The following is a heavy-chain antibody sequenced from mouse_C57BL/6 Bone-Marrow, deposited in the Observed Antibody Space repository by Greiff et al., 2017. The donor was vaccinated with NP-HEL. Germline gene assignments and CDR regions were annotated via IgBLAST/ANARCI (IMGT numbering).Heavy chain of an antibody. CDR2: IHPNSGST. Sequence: VQLQQSGAELVKPGASVKLSCKASGYTFTSYWMHWVKQRPGQGLEWIGMIHPNSGSTNYNEKFKSKATLTVDKSSSTAYTQLSSLTSEDSAVYYCARGLLWLRRRDYYAMDYWGQGTSVTVSS. CDR3: ARGLLWLRRRDYYAMDY. J-gene: IGHJ4*01. CDR1: GYTFTSYW. D-gene: IGHD2-2*01. V-gene: IGHV1-64*01.